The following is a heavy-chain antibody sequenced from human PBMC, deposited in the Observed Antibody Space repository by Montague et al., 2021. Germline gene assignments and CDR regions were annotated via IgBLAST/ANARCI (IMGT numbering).Heavy chain of an antibody. V-gene: IGHV4-34*01. CDR1: GGSLSEYY. D-gene: IGHD3-10*01. Sequence: SETLSLTCGVYGGSLSEYYWTWIRQSPEKGLVWIGEVRHIGSTNYNPSLKSRVTMSVDKSKNQFSLKLRSVTAADTAVYYCASDRGPFDYWGQGTVVTVSS. CDR2: VRHIGST. CDR3: ASDRGPFDY. J-gene: IGHJ4*02.